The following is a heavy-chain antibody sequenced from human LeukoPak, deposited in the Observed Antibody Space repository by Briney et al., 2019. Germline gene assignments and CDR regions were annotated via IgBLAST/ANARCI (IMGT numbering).Heavy chain of an antibody. J-gene: IGHJ4*02. V-gene: IGHV4-61*01. CDR1: GGSISSSSYY. Sequence: SETLSLTCTVSGGSISSSSYYWSWIRQPPGKGLEWIGYIYYSGSTNYNPSLKSRVTISVDTSKNQFSLKLSSVTAADTAVYYCARGGRDTAGLDYWGQGTLVTVSS. CDR3: ARGGRDTAGLDY. CDR2: IYYSGST. D-gene: IGHD2-21*01.